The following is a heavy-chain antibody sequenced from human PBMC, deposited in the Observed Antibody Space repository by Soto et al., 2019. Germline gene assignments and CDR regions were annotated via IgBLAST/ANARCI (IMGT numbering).Heavy chain of an antibody. CDR1: GGSVNNANYF. CDR3: ARDADYGGSRGGMDV. CDR2: IYYSGST. J-gene: IGHJ6*02. D-gene: IGHD4-17*01. Sequence: QVRLEESGPGLVKPSETLSLICSVSGGSVNNANYFRNWIRHHPENGLEWIGYIYYSGSTRYNPSFKTRATLSIDTSKNQFSLRLNSVTVAETAVYFCARDADYGGSRGGMDVWGRGTTVTVSS. V-gene: IGHV4-31*03.